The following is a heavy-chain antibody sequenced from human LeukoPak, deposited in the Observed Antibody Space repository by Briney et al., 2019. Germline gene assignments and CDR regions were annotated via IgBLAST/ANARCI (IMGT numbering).Heavy chain of an antibody. CDR3: ARDLSYFSFDD. D-gene: IGHD2-21*01. CDR1: GFISRSHG. V-gene: IGHV3-33*01. CDR2: ISPDEKK. Sequence: GGSLRLSCAASGFISRSHGMNWVRQAPGKGLEWVAGISPDEKKYYVDAVKGRFTISRDNSKNTLYLQMNSLRVEDTAMYYCARDLSYFSFDDWGQGTTVTVSS. J-gene: IGHJ6*02.